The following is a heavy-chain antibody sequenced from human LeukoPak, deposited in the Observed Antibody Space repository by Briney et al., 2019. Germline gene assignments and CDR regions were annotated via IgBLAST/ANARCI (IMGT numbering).Heavy chain of an antibody. D-gene: IGHD3-10*01. Sequence: GGSLRLSCAASGFTFSSYAMSWVRQAPGKGLEWVSVISGSGGSTYYADSVKGRFTISRDNSKNTLYVRMNSLRAGDTAVYYCAKDTYYGSGSYLGSFDYWGQGTLVTVSS. V-gene: IGHV3-23*01. J-gene: IGHJ4*02. CDR1: GFTFSSYA. CDR2: ISGSGGST. CDR3: AKDTYYGSGSYLGSFDY.